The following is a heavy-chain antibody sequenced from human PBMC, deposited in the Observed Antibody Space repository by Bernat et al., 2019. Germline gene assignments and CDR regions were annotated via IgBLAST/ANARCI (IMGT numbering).Heavy chain of an antibody. J-gene: IGHJ6*04. CDR3: GRDRSGYSVGV. Sequence: EVQLVESGGGLVQPGGSLRLSCAASGFIVSGNSMYWVRQAPGKGLDWVSLIYNDDNTCYADSVRGRFNISRDNAKNTLYLQMNSLGAEDTAVYYCGRDRSGYSVGVWGKGTAVTVSS. CDR1: GFIVSGNS. D-gene: IGHD6-13*01. V-gene: IGHV3-66*01. CDR2: IYNDDNT.